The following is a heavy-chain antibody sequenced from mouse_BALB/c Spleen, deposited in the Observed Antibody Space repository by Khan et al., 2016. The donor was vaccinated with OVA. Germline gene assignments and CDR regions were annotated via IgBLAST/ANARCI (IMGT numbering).Heavy chain of an antibody. J-gene: IGHJ4*01. V-gene: IGHV9-3-1*01. D-gene: IGHD2-10*01. CDR3: ARPPYFSYVMVY. CDR1: GYTFTNYG. Sequence: QVQLQQSGPELKKPGETVKISCKASGYTFTNYGMNWVKQAPGKGLKWMGWINTYTGEPTYADDFKGRFAFSLETSASTAYLQINNLKNEDTATYFSARPPYFSYVMVYWGQGTSVTVSS. CDR2: INTYTGEP.